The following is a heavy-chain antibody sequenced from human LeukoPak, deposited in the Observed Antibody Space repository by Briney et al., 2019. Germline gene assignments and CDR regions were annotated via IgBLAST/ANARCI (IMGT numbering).Heavy chain of an antibody. V-gene: IGHV4-4*09. CDR1: GGSISSYY. D-gene: IGHD6-13*01. CDR2: IYTSGST. J-gene: IGHJ4*02. Sequence: KTSETLSLTCTVSGGSISSYYWSWIRQPPGKGLEWIGYIYTSGSTNYNPSLKSRVTISVDTSKNQSSLKLSSVTAADTAVYYCARSRGDYWGQGTLVTVSS. CDR3: ARSRGDY.